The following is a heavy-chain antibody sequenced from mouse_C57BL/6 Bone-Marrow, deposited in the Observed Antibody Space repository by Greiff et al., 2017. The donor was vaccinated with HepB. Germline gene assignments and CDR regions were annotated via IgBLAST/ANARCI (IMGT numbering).Heavy chain of an antibody. V-gene: IGHV1-85*01. CDR2: IYPRDGST. CDR1: GYTFTSYD. D-gene: IGHD3-2*02. J-gene: IGHJ4*01. CDR3: ASRDSSGPYYAMDY. Sequence: QVQLQQSGPELVKPGASVKLSCKASGYTFTSYDINWVKQRPGQGLEWIGWIYPRDGSTKYNEKFKGKATLTVDTSSSTAYMELHRLTSEDSAVYFCASRDSSGPYYAMDYWGQGTSVTVSS.